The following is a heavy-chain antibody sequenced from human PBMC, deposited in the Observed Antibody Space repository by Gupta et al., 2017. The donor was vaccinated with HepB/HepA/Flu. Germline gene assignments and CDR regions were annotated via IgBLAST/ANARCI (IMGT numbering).Heavy chain of an antibody. J-gene: IGHJ3*02. Sequence: EVQLLESGGGLVQPGGSLRLSCAASGFTFSSYAMSWVRQAPGKGLEWVSGISSSGANTYYAESVKGRFTISRDNSKNTLYLQRNSLRGEDTAVYYCAKDRGRVSSAFDIWGQGTMVTVSS. CDR1: GFTFSSYA. CDR3: AKDRGRVSSAFDI. V-gene: IGHV3-23*01. D-gene: IGHD3-10*01. CDR2: ISSSGANT.